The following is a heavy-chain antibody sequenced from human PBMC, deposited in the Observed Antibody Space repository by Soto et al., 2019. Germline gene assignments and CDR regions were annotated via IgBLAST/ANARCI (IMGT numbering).Heavy chain of an antibody. CDR1: GFTFDDYA. Sequence: EVQLVESGGGLVQPGRSLRLSCAASGFTFDDYAMHWVRQAPGKGLXWVSGISWNSGSIGYADSVKGRFTISRDNAKNSLYLQMNSLRAEDTALYYCAKDMHIVVVTAPDYWGQGTLVTVSS. V-gene: IGHV3-9*01. D-gene: IGHD2-21*02. CDR2: ISWNSGSI. J-gene: IGHJ4*02. CDR3: AKDMHIVVVTAPDY.